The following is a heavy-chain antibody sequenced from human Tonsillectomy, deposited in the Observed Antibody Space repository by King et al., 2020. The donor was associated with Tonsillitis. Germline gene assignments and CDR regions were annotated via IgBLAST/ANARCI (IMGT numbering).Heavy chain of an antibody. CDR3: TTLGSIAAAGTPLDY. D-gene: IGHD6-13*01. J-gene: IGHJ4*02. CDR2: IKSKTDGGTT. V-gene: IGHV3-15*01. CDR1: GFTFSNAW. Sequence: EVQLVESGGGLVKPGGSLRLSCAASGFTFSNAWMSWVRQAPGKGLEWVGRIKSKTDGGTTDYAAPVKGRFTISRDDSKNTRYLQMNSLKTEDTAVYYCTTLGSIAAAGTPLDYWGQGTLVTVSS.